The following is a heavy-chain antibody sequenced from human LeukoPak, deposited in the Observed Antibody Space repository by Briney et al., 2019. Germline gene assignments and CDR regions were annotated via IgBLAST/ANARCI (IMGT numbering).Heavy chain of an antibody. V-gene: IGHV3-30*18. CDR3: AKAFGYCSSTSCYLPHYYGMDV. CDR1: GFTFSSYG. D-gene: IGHD2-2*03. Sequence: GGSLRLSCAASGFTFSSYGMHWVRQAPGKGLEWVAVISYDGSNKYYADSVKGRFTTSRDNSKNTLYLQMNSLRAEDTAVYYCAKAFGYCSSTSCYLPHYYGMDVWGQGTTVTVSS. J-gene: IGHJ6*02. CDR2: ISYDGSNK.